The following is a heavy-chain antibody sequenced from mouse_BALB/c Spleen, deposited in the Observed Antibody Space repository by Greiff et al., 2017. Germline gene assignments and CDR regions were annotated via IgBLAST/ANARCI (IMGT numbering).Heavy chain of an antibody. D-gene: IGHD4-1*01. CDR3: AGWDGDAY. Sequence: VQLQQSGAELVKPGASVKLSCTASGFNIKDTYMHWVKQRPEQGLEWIGRIDPANGNTKYDPKFQGKATITADTSSNTAYLQLSSLTSEDTAVYYCAGWDGDAYWGQGTLVTVSA. CDR2: IDPANGNT. CDR1: GFNIKDTY. J-gene: IGHJ3*01. V-gene: IGHV14-3*02.